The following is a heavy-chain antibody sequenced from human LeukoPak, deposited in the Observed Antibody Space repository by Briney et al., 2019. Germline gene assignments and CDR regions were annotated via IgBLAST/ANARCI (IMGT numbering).Heavy chain of an antibody. V-gene: IGHV3-53*01. CDR3: ARDRPLQYSSGMD. J-gene: IGHJ4*02. CDR2: TYSGGST. Sequence: GESLRLSCAASGFTVSSNHMSWVRQAPGKGMEWVSVTYSGGSTYYADSVKGRFTISRDNSKNTLCLQMNSLRAEDTAVYYCARDRPLQYSSGMDWGQGTLVTVSS. CDR1: GFTVSSNH. D-gene: IGHD6-19*01.